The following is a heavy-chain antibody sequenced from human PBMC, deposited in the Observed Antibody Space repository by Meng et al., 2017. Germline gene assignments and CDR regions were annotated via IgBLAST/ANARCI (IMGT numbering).Heavy chain of an antibody. D-gene: IGHD6-13*01. CDR3: ARIAAAGTPAYYYYGMDV. Sequence: ASVKVSCKASGYTFTGYYMHWVRQAPGQGLEWMGRINPNSGGTNYAQKFQGRVTMTRDTSISTAYMELCRLRSDDTAVYYCARIAAAGTPAYYYYGMDVWGQGTTVTVSS. V-gene: IGHV1-2*06. J-gene: IGHJ6*02. CDR2: INPNSGGT. CDR1: GYTFTGYY.